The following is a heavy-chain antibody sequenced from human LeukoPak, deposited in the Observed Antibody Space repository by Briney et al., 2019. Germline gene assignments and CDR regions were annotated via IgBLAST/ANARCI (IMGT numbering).Heavy chain of an antibody. V-gene: IGHV3-23*01. CDR1: GFTFSSYA. D-gene: IGHD3-10*01. CDR2: ISGSGGST. CDR3: AKDNEYYGSGSYLGY. Sequence: GGSLRLSGAASGFTFSSYAMSWVRQAPGKGLEWVSAISGSGGSTYYAVSVKGRFTISRDNSKNTLYLQMNSLRAEDTAVYYCAKDNEYYGSGSYLGYWGQGTLVTVSS. J-gene: IGHJ4*02.